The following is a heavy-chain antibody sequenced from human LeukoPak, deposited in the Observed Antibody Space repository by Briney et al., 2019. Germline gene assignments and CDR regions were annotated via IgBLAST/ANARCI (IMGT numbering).Heavy chain of an antibody. CDR3: AKSARFDWYIDY. CDR2: ISGSGGST. CDR1: GFTFSSYA. V-gene: IGHV3-23*01. J-gene: IGHJ4*02. Sequence: GGSLRLYCAASGFTFSSYAMSWVRQAPGKGLEWVSSISGSGGSTYYADSVKGRFTISRDNTKNTLYLQMNSLRAEDTAVYYCAKSARFDWYIDYWGQGTLVTVSS. D-gene: IGHD3-9*01.